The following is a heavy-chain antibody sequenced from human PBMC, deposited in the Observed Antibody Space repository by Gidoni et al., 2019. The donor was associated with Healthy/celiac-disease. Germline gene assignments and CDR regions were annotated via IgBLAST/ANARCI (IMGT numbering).Heavy chain of an antibody. J-gene: IGHJ4*02. D-gene: IGHD5-12*01. CDR2: IKQDGSEK. V-gene: IGHV3-7*01. CDR3: ARLASGFDHFDY. Sequence: EVQLVESGGGLVQPGGSLRLSWAASGCTFSSYWMSWVRQAPGKGLAWVANIKQDGSEKYYVDSVKGRFTISRDNAKNSLYLQMNSLRAEDTAVYYCARLASGFDHFDYWGQGTLVTVSS. CDR1: GCTFSSYW.